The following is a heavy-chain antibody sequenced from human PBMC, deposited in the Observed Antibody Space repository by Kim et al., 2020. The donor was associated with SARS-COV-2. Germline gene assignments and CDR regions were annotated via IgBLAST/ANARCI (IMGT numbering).Heavy chain of an antibody. J-gene: IGHJ4*02. V-gene: IGHV1-2*06. CDR1: GYTFTGYY. D-gene: IGHD5-12*01. CDR2: INPNSGGT. CDR3: ARDSRLGARTPPLENSGYGGYY. Sequence: ASVKVSCKASGYTFTGYYMHWVRQAPGQGLEWMGRINPNSGGTNYAQKFQGRVTMTRDTSISTAYMELSRLRSDDTAVYYCARDSRLGARTPPLENSGYGGYYWGQGTLVTVSS.